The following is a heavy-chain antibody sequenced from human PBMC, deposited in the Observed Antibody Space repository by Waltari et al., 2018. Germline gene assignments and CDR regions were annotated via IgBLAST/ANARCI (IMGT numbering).Heavy chain of an antibody. Sequence: QLQLQESGPRLVRPSETLSLICRVSRVSITSNSPYWAWIRQSPGQGLEWIGTVSYSGTTYISPSLKSRVSVSRDTSKNQVSLILGSVTAADMAVYYCATYIGASVGTAAFDVWGQGTMVTVSS. CDR3: ATYIGASVGTAAFDV. CDR1: RVSITSNSPY. J-gene: IGHJ3*01. V-gene: IGHV4-39*01. D-gene: IGHD5-12*01. CDR2: VSYSGTT.